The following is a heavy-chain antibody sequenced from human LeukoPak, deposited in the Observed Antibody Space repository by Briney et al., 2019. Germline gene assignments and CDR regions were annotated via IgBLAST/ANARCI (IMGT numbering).Heavy chain of an antibody. V-gene: IGHV4-31*03. CDR1: GGSISSGGYY. CDR2: IYYSGST. CDR3: ARARQDIVVVPADNWFDP. J-gene: IGHJ5*02. Sequence: PSETLSLTCTVSGGSISSGGYYWSWIRQHPGKGLEWIGYIYYSGSTYYNPSLKSRVTISVDTSKNQFSLKLSSVAAADTAVYYCARARQDIVVVPADNWFDPWGLGTLVTVSS. D-gene: IGHD2-2*01.